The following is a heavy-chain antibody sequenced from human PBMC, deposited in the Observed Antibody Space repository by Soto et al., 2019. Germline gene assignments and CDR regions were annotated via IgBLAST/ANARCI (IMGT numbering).Heavy chain of an antibody. CDR3: AKVPGYDILTGYQIDY. V-gene: IGHV3-23*01. D-gene: IGHD3-9*01. CDR1: GFTFSSYA. CDR2: ISGSGGST. Sequence: GESLKISCAASGFTFSSYAMSWVRQAPGKGLEWVSAISGSGGSTYYADSVKGRFTISRDNSKNTLYLQMNSLRAEDTAVYYCAKVPGYDILTGYQIDYWGQGTLVTVSS. J-gene: IGHJ4*02.